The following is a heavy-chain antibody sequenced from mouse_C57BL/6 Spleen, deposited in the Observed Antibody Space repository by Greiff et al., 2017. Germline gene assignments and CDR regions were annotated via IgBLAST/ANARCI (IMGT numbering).Heavy chain of an antibody. Sequence: QVQLKQPGAELVMPGASVKLSCKASGYTFTSYWMHWVKQRPGQGLEWIGEIDPSDSYTNYNQKFKGKSTLTVDKSSSTAYLQLSSLTSEDSAVYYCARRGAYDGYFDYWGKGTTLTVSS. V-gene: IGHV1-69*01. CDR1: GYTFTSYW. CDR3: ARRGAYDGYFDY. J-gene: IGHJ2*01. CDR2: IDPSDSYT. D-gene: IGHD2-3*01.